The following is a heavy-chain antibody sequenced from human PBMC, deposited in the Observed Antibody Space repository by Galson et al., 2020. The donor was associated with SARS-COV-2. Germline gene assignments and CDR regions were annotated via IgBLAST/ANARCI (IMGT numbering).Heavy chain of an antibody. CDR3: TTGYDSSGYSPVGY. CDR2: IKSKTDGGTT. D-gene: IGHD3-22*01. CDR1: GFTFSNAW. J-gene: IGHJ4*02. V-gene: IGHV3-15*01. Sequence: GGSLRLSCAASGFTFSNAWMNWVRQAPGKGLEWVGRIKSKTDGGTTDYAAPVKGRFTISRDDSKNTLYLQMNSLKTEDTAVYYCTTGYDSSGYSPVGYWGQGILVTVAS.